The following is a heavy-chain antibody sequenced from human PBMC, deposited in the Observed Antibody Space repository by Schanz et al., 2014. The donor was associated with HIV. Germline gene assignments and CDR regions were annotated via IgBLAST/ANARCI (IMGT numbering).Heavy chain of an antibody. Sequence: QVQLQQWGAGLLKPSETLSLTCAVYGESLSGYYWTWIRQPLGKGLEWIGEINHSGSTNYNPSLKSRVTISIDTSKNQFSLKLSSVTAADTAVYYCARGIRRDCSSPSCNTGWFDPWGQGTLVTVSS. CDR2: INHSGST. J-gene: IGHJ5*02. V-gene: IGHV4-34*02. CDR1: GESLSGYY. D-gene: IGHD2-2*02. CDR3: ARGIRRDCSSPSCNTGWFDP.